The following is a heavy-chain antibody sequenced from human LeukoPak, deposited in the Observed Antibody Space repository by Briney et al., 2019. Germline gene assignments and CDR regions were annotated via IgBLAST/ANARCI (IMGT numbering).Heavy chain of an antibody. CDR3: ARAHPNYDYVWGSYPSNFDY. CDR1: GGSISSYY. D-gene: IGHD3-16*02. J-gene: IGHJ4*02. CDR2: IYYSGST. Sequence: SETLSLTCTVSGGSISSYYWSWIRQPPGKGLEWIGYIYYSGSTNYNPSLKSRVTISVDTSKNQFSLKLSSVTAADTAVYYCARAHPNYDYVWGSYPSNFDYWGQGTLVTVSS. V-gene: IGHV4-59*01.